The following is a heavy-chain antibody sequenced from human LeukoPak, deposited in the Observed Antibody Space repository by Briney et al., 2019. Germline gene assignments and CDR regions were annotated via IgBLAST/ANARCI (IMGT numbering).Heavy chain of an antibody. CDR3: TRRYYDSNDY. D-gene: IGHD3-22*01. CDR1: GFTFSNAW. CDR2: INSDGSST. Sequence: GGSLRLSCAASGFTFSNAWMSWVRQAPGKGLVWVSHINSDGSSTTYADSVKGRFTISRDNAKNTLYLQMNNLRAEDTAVYYCTRRYYDSNDYWGQGTLVTVSS. J-gene: IGHJ4*02. V-gene: IGHV3-74*01.